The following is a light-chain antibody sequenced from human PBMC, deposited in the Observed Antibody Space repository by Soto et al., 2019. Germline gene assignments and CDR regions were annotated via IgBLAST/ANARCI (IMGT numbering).Light chain of an antibody. CDR1: QSVSSN. CDR3: KHYNNWPPIT. J-gene: IGKJ4*01. Sequence: EIVMTQSPATLSVSPGERATLSCRASQSVSSNLAWYQQKPGQAPRLLIYCASTRATGIPARFSGSGSGTELTLTISSLQSEDFAVYYCKHYNNWPPITFGGGTKVEIK. CDR2: CAS. V-gene: IGKV3-15*01.